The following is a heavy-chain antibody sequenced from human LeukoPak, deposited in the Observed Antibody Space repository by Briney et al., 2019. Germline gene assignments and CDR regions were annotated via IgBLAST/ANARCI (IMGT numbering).Heavy chain of an antibody. CDR2: IRSKAYGGTT. CDR3: TRLVVPAAIDAFDI. J-gene: IGHJ3*02. D-gene: IGHD2-2*01. CDR1: GFTFGDYA. Sequence: PGGSLRLSCTASGFTFGDYAMSWVRQAPGKGLEWVGFIRSKAYGGTTEYAASVKGRFTISRDGSESIAYLQMNSLKTEDTAVYYCTRLVVPAAIDAFDIWGQGTMVTVSS. V-gene: IGHV3-49*04.